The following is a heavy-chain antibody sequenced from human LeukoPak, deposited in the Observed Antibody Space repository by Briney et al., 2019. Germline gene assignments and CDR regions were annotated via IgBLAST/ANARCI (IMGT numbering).Heavy chain of an antibody. D-gene: IGHD3-3*01. CDR3: ARDAGTTWDHDFSSGGNWFDP. J-gene: IGHJ5*02. CDR1: GYTFSNYY. CDR2: INPRGGDT. V-gene: IGHV1-46*01. Sequence: GASVKVSCKASGYTFSNYYIHWVRQAPGQGLEWMGIINPRGGDTNYAQKFLGRVTMTSDTSTSTVDIELSSLRFEDTAVYYCARDAGTTWDHDFSSGGNWFDPWGQGTLVTVSS.